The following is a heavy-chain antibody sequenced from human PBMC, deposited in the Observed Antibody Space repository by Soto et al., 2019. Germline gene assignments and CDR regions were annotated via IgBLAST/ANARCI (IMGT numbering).Heavy chain of an antibody. CDR3: ARFSPLTPGGVAFDI. CDR2: IYYSGST. Sequence: QVQLQESGPGLVKPSETLSLTCTVSGGSISIYYWSWIRQPPGKGLEWIGYIYYSGSTNYNPSLKSRATISVDTSKNPFSLKLSSVTAADTAVYYCARFSPLTPGGVAFDIWGQGTMVTVSS. V-gene: IGHV4-59*08. J-gene: IGHJ3*02. CDR1: GGSISIYY. D-gene: IGHD3-10*01.